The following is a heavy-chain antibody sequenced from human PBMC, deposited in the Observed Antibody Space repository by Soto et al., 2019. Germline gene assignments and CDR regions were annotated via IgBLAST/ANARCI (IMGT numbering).Heavy chain of an antibody. CDR1: GFSFSTHG. CDR3: ATFYGDYAGGEFFQY. D-gene: IGHD4-17*01. Sequence: PGGSLRLSCSASGFSFSTHGLHWVRQAPGKGLEWVAVIWNDGSDKYYGDSVKGRFTISRDNSKNTLYLQMSSLRADDTGVYYCATFYGDYAGGEFFQYWGRGTLVTVSS. V-gene: IGHV3-33*01. CDR2: IWNDGSDK. J-gene: IGHJ1*01.